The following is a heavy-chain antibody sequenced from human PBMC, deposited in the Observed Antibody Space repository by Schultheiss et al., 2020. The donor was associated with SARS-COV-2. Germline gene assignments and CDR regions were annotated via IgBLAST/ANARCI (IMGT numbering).Heavy chain of an antibody. CDR3: TRVPQMTTTPGEYYYYYYYMDV. CDR1: GFTFGDYA. V-gene: IGHV3-49*04. Sequence: GGSLRLSCTASGFTFGDYAMSWVRQAPGKGLEWVGFIRSKAYGGTTEYAASVKGRFTISRDDSKSIAYLQMNSLKTEDTAVYYCTRVPQMTTTPGEYYYYYYYMDVWGKGTTVTVSS. D-gene: IGHD1-1*01. CDR2: IRSKAYGGTT. J-gene: IGHJ6*03.